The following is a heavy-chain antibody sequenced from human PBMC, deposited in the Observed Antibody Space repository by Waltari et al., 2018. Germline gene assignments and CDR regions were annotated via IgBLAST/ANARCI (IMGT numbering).Heavy chain of an antibody. CDR3: AKATRMTTVTTVYYGMDV. CDR1: GGSISSSSYY. J-gene: IGHJ6*02. CDR2: IYYSGST. D-gene: IGHD4-17*01. Sequence: QLQLQESGPGLVKPSETLSLTCTVSGGSISSSSYYWVWIRQPPGKGLEWIGSIYYSGSTYYNPSLKSRVTISVDTSKNQFSLKLSSVTAADTAVYYCAKATRMTTVTTVYYGMDVWGQGTTVTVSS. V-gene: IGHV4-39*01.